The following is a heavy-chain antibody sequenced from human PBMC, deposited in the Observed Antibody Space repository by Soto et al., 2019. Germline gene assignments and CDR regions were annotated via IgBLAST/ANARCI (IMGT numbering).Heavy chain of an antibody. CDR2: FHFSGST. Sequence: QVQLQESGPGLVKPSETLSLTCTVSGGSINGYYWTWLRQSPTNGLEWIGYFHFSGSTKYNPSLESRLTISADTSKNLISLTLSSVTAADTAVYYCARASGYSYGYDDFFDNWGQGTLANVSS. V-gene: IGHV4-59*01. CDR3: ARASGYSYGYDDFFDN. CDR1: GGSINGYY. J-gene: IGHJ4*01. D-gene: IGHD5-18*01.